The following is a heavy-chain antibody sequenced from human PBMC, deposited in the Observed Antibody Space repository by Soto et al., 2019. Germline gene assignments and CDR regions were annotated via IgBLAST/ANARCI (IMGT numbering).Heavy chain of an antibody. J-gene: IGHJ6*02. Sequence: ASVKVSCKASGYTFTGYYMHWVRQAPGQGLEWMGWINPNSGGTNYAQKFQGWVTMTRDTSISTAYMELSRLRSDDTAVYYCARSGGPLAYYDFWSGYYTHYGMDVWGQGTTVTVSS. CDR3: ARSGGPLAYYDFWSGYYTHYGMDV. CDR1: GYTFTGYY. D-gene: IGHD3-3*01. CDR2: INPNSGGT. V-gene: IGHV1-2*04.